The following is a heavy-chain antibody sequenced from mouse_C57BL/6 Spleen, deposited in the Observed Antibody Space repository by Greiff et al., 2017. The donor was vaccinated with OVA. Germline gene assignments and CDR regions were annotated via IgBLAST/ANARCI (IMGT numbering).Heavy chain of an antibody. CDR1: GYSITSGYY. CDR3: ARGSYDYAMDY. J-gene: IGHJ4*01. Sequence: VQLKESGPGLVKPSQSLSLTCSVTGYSITSGYYWNWIRQFPGNKLEWMGYISYDGSNNYNPSLKNRISITRDTSKNQFFLKLNSVTTEDTATYYCARGSYDYAMDYWGQGTSVTVSS. V-gene: IGHV3-6*01. D-gene: IGHD1-1*02. CDR2: ISYDGSN.